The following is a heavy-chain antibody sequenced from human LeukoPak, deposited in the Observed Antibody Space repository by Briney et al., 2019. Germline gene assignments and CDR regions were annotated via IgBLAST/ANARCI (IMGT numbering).Heavy chain of an antibody. J-gene: IGHJ4*02. D-gene: IGHD2-2*01. Sequence: PGGSLRLSCAASGFTFSSYWMSWVRQAPGKGLEWVANIKQDGSEKYYVDSVKGRFTISRDNAKNSLYLQMNSLRAEDTAVYYCARVGYCSSTSCSFFDYWGQGTLVTVSS. V-gene: IGHV3-7*01. CDR2: IKQDGSEK. CDR3: ARVGYCSSTSCSFFDY. CDR1: GFTFSSYW.